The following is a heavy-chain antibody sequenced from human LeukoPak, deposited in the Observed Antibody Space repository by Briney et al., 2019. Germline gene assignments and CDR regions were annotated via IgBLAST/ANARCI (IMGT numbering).Heavy chain of an antibody. CDR3: AKDSSCTSTSCSDFDY. J-gene: IGHJ4*02. Sequence: GGSLRLSCAASGLTFSNYAMSWVRQAPGKGLEWVSTISGSGGSTYYADSVKGRFTISRDNSKNTLFLQMDSLRAEDTAVYYCAKDSSCTSTSCSDFDYWGQGTLVTVSS. CDR1: GLTFSNYA. CDR2: ISGSGGST. V-gene: IGHV3-23*01. D-gene: IGHD2-2*01.